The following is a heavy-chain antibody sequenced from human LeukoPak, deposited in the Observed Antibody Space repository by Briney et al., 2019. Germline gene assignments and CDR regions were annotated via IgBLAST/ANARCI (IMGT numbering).Heavy chain of an antibody. D-gene: IGHD4-17*01. Sequence: SETLSLTCTVSGGSISSGDYYWSWIRQPPGKGLEWIGYIYYSGSTYYNPSLKSRVTISVDTSKNQFSLKLSSVTAADTAVYYCARDLFSRTLRHYYYYYGMDVWGQGTTVTVSS. CDR1: GGSISSGDYY. V-gene: IGHV4-30-4*01. CDR2: IYYSGST. J-gene: IGHJ6*02. CDR3: ARDLFSRTLRHYYYYYGMDV.